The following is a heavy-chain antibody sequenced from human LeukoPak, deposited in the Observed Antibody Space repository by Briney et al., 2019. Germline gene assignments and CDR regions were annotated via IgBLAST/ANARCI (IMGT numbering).Heavy chain of an antibody. CDR1: GYTLTSYV. V-gene: IGHV1-18*01. Sequence: ASVKVSCKASGYTLTSYVISWVRQAPGQGLEWMGWISAYNGNTNYAQKLQGRVTMTTDTSTSTAYMELRSLRSDDTAVYYCARARTADYDILTGFNWFDPWGQGTLVTVSS. CDR2: ISAYNGNT. CDR3: ARARTADYDILTGFNWFDP. J-gene: IGHJ5*02. D-gene: IGHD3-9*01.